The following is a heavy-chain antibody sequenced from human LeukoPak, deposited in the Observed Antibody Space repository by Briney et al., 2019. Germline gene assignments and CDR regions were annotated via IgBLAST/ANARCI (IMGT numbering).Heavy chain of an antibody. CDR3: ARASTTPTYYYDSSGYYYRLNAFDI. J-gene: IGHJ3*02. CDR2: IIPIFGTA. D-gene: IGHD3-22*01. CDR1: GGTFSSYA. Sequence: SVKVSCKASGGTFSSYAISWVRQAPGQGLEWMGGIIPIFGTANYAQKFQGRATITADESTSTAYMELSSLRSEDTAVYYCARASTTPTYYYDSSGYYYRLNAFDIWGQGTMVTVSS. V-gene: IGHV1-69*13.